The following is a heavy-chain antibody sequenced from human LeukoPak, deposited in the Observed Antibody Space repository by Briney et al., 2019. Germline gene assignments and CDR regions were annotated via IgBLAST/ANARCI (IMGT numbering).Heavy chain of an antibody. CDR2: ITSSSSYI. CDR3: AKGDRVLSPFDY. J-gene: IGHJ4*02. V-gene: IGHV3-21*04. D-gene: IGHD3-16*01. CDR1: GFTFSSYN. Sequence: GGSLRLSCAASGFTFSSYNMNWVRQAPGKGLEWVSSITSSSSYIYYADSVKGRFTISRDNSKNTLYLQMNSLRAEDTAVYYCAKGDRVLSPFDYWGQGTLVTVSS.